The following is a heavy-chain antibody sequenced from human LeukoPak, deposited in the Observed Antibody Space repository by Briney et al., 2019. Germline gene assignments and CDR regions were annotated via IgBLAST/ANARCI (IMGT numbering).Heavy chain of an antibody. CDR3: ARVRSVVVIAGGGDF. Sequence: NPGGSLRLSCAASGFTFSSYSMNWVRQAPGKGLEWVSSISNSHGYIYYADSVKGRFTISRDNAKNSLYLQMNSLRAEDTAVYYCARVRSVVVIAGGGDFWGQGTLVTVSS. D-gene: IGHD2-21*01. V-gene: IGHV3-21*01. CDR2: ISNSHGYI. J-gene: IGHJ4*02. CDR1: GFTFSSYS.